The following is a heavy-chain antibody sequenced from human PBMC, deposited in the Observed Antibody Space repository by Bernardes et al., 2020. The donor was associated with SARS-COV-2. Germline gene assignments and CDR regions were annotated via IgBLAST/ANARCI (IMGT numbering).Heavy chain of an antibody. CDR2: IWYDGSNK. CDR1: GFTFSSYG. CDR3: ARDGSWGMPYGMDV. J-gene: IGHJ6*02. D-gene: IGHD1-26*01. Sequence: GGSLRLSCAASGFTFSSYGMHWVRQAPGKGLEWVAVIWYDGSNKYYADSVKGRFTISRDNSKNTLYLQMNSLRAEDTAVYYCARDGSWGMPYGMDVWGQGTTVTVSS. V-gene: IGHV3-33*01.